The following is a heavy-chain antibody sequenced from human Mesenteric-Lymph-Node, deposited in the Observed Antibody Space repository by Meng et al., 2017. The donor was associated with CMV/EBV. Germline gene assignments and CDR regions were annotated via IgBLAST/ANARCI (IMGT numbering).Heavy chain of an antibody. V-gene: IGHV4-39*01. Sequence: TVSGGSITSSSHYWGWIRQSPGKGLEWIGSIYYSGNTYYNPSLKSRVTISLDTSKNQFSLKLNSVTASDTAVYYCARQCHLWEYYVDYWGQGTLVTVSS. J-gene: IGHJ4*02. CDR2: IYYSGNT. CDR3: ARQCHLWEYYVDY. CDR1: GGSITSSSHY. D-gene: IGHD3-16*01.